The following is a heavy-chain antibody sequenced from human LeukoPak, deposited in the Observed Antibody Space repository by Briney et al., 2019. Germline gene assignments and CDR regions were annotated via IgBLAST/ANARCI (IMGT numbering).Heavy chain of an antibody. Sequence: ASVKVACKASGYTFTSFAIHWVRQAPGQRLEWMGWINAGTGNRKNLQKFQDRLTLSRDTSATTAYMELSSLTSEDTAVYYCVRVSDDSGWNFDYWGQGSQVTVSS. V-gene: IGHV1-3*01. CDR1: GYTFTSFA. J-gene: IGHJ4*02. D-gene: IGHD5-12*01. CDR3: VRVSDDSGWNFDY. CDR2: INAGTGNR.